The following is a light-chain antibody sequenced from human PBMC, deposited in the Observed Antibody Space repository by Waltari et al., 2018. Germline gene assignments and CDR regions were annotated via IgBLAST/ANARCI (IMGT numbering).Light chain of an antibody. Sequence: QSALTQPASVSGSPGQSITISCNGSSSDIGGHKFVSWYQQHPGKAPKLVIYDVTERPHGISPRSSGSKSGNTASLTLSGLPDEDEADYYCSSYTSSSTLVFGGGTKLTVL. CDR3: SSYTSSSTLV. V-gene: IGLV2-14*03. CDR1: SSDIGGHKF. CDR2: DVT. J-gene: IGLJ3*02.